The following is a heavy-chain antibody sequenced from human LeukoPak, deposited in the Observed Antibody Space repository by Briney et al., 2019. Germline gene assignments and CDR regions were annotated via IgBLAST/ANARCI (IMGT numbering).Heavy chain of an antibody. CDR3: AEDTNYYDTSGPLDY. D-gene: IGHD3-22*01. CDR1: GFTFSSYG. CDR2: ISYDGSNK. V-gene: IGHV3-30*18. Sequence: GGPLRLSCAASGFTFSSYGMHWVRQAPGKGLEWVALISYDGSNKYYADSVKGRFTISRDNSKNTLYLQMNSLRAEDTAVYYCAEDTNYYDTSGPLDYWGRGTLVTVSS. J-gene: IGHJ4*02.